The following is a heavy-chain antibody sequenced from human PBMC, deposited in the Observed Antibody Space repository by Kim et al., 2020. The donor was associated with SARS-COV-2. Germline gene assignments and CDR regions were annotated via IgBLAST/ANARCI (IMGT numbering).Heavy chain of an antibody. V-gene: IGHV3-30*02. Sequence: GRLPISRDNSKNTLYLQMNSLRAEDTAVYYCAKDPRPFTMIVVVPWSLDYWGQGTLVTVSS. D-gene: IGHD3-22*01. J-gene: IGHJ4*02. CDR3: AKDPRPFTMIVVVPWSLDY.